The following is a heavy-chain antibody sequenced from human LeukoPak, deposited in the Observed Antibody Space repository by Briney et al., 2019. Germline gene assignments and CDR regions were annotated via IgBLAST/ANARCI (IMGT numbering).Heavy chain of an antibody. V-gene: IGHV4-4*02. CDR1: GGSISSNNW. CDR2: IYHSGST. J-gene: IGHJ4*02. CDR3: ASLMITFGGVTDDC. Sequence: SGTLSPTCAVSGGSISSNNWWSWVRQPPGKGLEWIGEIYHSGSTNYNPSLKSRVTISVDKSKNQFSLKLSSVTAADTAVYYCASLMITFGGVTDDCWGQGILVTVSS. D-gene: IGHD3-16*01.